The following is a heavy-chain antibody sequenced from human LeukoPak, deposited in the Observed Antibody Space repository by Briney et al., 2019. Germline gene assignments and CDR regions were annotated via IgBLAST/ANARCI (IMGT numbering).Heavy chain of an antibody. CDR3: ARDNEVAARSFDY. Sequence: SETLSLTCTVSGGSMTSYYWTWIRQPPGKGLEWIGYIYYSGITNYNPSLKSRVTISVDTSKNQFSLKLSSVTAADTAMYYCARDNEVAARSFDYWGQGTLVTVSS. D-gene: IGHD6-6*01. J-gene: IGHJ4*02. CDR1: GGSMTSYY. CDR2: IYYSGIT. V-gene: IGHV4-59*12.